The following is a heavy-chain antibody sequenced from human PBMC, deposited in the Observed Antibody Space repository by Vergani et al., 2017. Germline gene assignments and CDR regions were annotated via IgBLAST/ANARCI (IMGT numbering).Heavy chain of an antibody. CDR2: IYWDDDK. J-gene: IGHJ5*02. Sequence: QITLKESGPTLVKPTQTLTLTCTFSGFSLSTSGVGVGWIRQPPGKALEWLALIYWDDDKRYSPSLKSRLTITKDTSKNQVVLTMTNMDPVDTATYYCEHRGESSRYCSSTSCYSRLGWFDPWGQGTLVTVSS. CDR3: EHRGESSRYCSSTSCYSRLGWFDP. D-gene: IGHD2-2*02. V-gene: IGHV2-5*02. CDR1: GFSLSTSGVG.